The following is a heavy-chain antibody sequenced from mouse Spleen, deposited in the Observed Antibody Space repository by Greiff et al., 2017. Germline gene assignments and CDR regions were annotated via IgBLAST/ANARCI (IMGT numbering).Heavy chain of an antibody. CDR1: GFSLTGYG. CDR3: ARFYGNSYYAMDY. Sequence: VQGVESGPGLVAPSQSLSITCTVSGFSLTGYGVNWVRQPPGKGLEWLGMIWGDGSTDYNSALKSRLSISKDNSKSQVFLKMNSLQTDDTARYYCARFYGNSYYAMDYWGQGTSVTVSS. D-gene: IGHD2-1*01. J-gene: IGHJ4*01. V-gene: IGHV2-6-7*01. CDR2: IWGDGST.